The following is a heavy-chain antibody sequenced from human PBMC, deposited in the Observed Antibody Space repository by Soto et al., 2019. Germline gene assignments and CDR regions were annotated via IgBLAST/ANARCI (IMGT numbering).Heavy chain of an antibody. J-gene: IGHJ4*02. V-gene: IGHV1-2*02. CDR1: GYTFTGYY. D-gene: IGHD3-22*01. CDR2: INPNSGGT. Sequence: GASVKVSCKASGYTFTGYYMHWVRQAPGQGLEWMGWINPNSGGTNYAQKFQGRVTMTRDTSISTAYMELSRLRSDDTAVYYCAREFAYYYDSSGSLWGQGTLVTVSS. CDR3: AREFAYYYDSSGSL.